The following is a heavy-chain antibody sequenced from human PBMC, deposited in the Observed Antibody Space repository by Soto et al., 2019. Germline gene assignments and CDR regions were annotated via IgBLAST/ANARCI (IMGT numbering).Heavy chain of an antibody. V-gene: IGHV1-18*01. J-gene: IGHJ6*02. D-gene: IGHD3-16*01. CDR1: GYTYTSYG. CDR3: ARSWVTGKGGIDV. CDR2: INGYTGNT. Sequence: ASVKVSCKASGYTYTSYGLSWVRQDPGQGLEWMGWINGYTGNTNYAQKFQGRVTMTTDTSTNTAYLDLWTLISDDTAVYYCARSWVTGKGGIDVWGQGTTVTVSS.